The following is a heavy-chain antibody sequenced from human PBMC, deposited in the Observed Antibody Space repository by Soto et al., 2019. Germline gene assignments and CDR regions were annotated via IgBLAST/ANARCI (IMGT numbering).Heavy chain of an antibody. D-gene: IGHD6-19*01. CDR2: ISGSGGST. CDR3: AKGGPRLVSLDAFDI. CDR1: GFTFSSYA. V-gene: IGHV3-23*01. J-gene: IGHJ3*02. Sequence: EVQLLESGGGLVQPGGSLRLSCAASGFTFSSYAMSWVRQAPAKGLEWVSAISGSGGSTYYADSVKGRFTIPRDNSKKTLYLQMKSLRAEDTAVYYCAKGGPRLVSLDAFDIWGQGTMVTVSS.